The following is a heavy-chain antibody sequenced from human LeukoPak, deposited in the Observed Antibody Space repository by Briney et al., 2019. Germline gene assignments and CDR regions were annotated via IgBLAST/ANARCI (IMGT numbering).Heavy chain of an antibody. CDR3: AAVNNGDYGDYGGY. CDR2: IRNDGTNE. J-gene: IGHJ4*02. D-gene: IGHD4-17*01. CDR1: GFTFSSYG. V-gene: IGHV3-30*02. Sequence: GALRLSCAASGFTFSSYGMHWVRQAPGKGLEWVAFIRNDGTNEYYADSVKGRFTISRDNAKNSLYLQMNSLRAEDTAVYYCAAVNNGDYGDYGGYWGQGTLVTVSS.